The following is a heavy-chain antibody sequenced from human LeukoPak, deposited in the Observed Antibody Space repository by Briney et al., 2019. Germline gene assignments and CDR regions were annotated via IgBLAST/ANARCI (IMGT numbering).Heavy chain of an antibody. CDR3: ARAFRWEQLVESYGMDV. CDR1: GFTFRSYA. Sequence: PGRSLRLSCAASGFTFRSYAMHWVRQAPGKGLEWVAVISYDGRHKYYADSGKGRFTISRDNSENTLYLQMNSQRAEDTAVYYCARAFRWEQLVESYGMDVWGQGTTVTVS. D-gene: IGHD6-13*01. J-gene: IGHJ6*02. V-gene: IGHV3-30*04. CDR2: ISYDGRHK.